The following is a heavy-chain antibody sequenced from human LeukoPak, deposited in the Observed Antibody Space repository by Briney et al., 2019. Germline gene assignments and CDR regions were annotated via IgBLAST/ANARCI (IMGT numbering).Heavy chain of an antibody. D-gene: IGHD3-16*01. CDR2: ILYDESK. J-gene: IGHJ4*02. CDR3: AKDYAVGSIDY. V-gene: IGHV3-30*04. Sequence: GGSLRLSCAASGFTFSTYAMHWVRQAPGKGLEWVAVILYDESKYYADSVKGRFTISRDNSKNTVFLQMNSLRAEDSAVYYCAKDYAVGSIDYWGQGTLVTVSS. CDR1: GFTFSTYA.